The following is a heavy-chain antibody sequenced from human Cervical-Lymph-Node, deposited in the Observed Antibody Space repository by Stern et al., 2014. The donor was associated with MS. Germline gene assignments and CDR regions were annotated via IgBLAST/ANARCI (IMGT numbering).Heavy chain of an antibody. V-gene: IGHV4-59*08. J-gene: IGHJ3*02. D-gene: IGHD3-16*01. Sequence: QVQLQESGPGLVKPSETLSLTCTVSSGSISSYYWSWIRQPPGKGLECIGYIYYSGTTNYNPSLKSRVTISVETSKNPFSLRLHSVTAADTAVYYCARWGGSTDAFDIWGQGTMATVSS. CDR2: IYYSGTT. CDR3: ARWGGSTDAFDI. CDR1: SGSISSYY.